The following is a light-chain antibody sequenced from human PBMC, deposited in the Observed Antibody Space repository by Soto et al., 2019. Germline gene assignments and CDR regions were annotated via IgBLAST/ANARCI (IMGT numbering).Light chain of an antibody. Sequence: QSVLTQPPSASGSPGQSVTISCTGTSSDVGAYKYVSWYQQYPGKAPKLMIYEVTKGPSGVPDRFSGSKSGNTASLTVSGLQAEDEADYYCTSYVGNDIWVFGGGTKLTVL. CDR1: SSDVGAYKY. CDR2: EVT. J-gene: IGLJ3*02. V-gene: IGLV2-8*01. CDR3: TSYVGNDIWV.